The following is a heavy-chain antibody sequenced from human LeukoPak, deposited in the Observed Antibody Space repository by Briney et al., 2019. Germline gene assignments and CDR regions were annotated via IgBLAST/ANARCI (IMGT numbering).Heavy chain of an antibody. V-gene: IGHV3-48*03. Sequence: GGSLRLSCAASGFTLSSYETNWVRLAPGKGLEWISYISRTGNSIYYADSVKGRFTISRDSAKNSLYLQMNSLRAEDTAVYYCARGPYSSNWYVDYWGQGTLVTVAS. CDR2: ISRTGNSI. CDR3: ARGPYSSNWYVDY. CDR1: GFTLSSYE. D-gene: IGHD6-13*01. J-gene: IGHJ4*02.